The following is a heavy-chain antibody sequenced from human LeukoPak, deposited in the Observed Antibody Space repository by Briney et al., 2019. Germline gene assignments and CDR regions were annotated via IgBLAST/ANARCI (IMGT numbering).Heavy chain of an antibody. V-gene: IGHV4-30-4*08. CDR1: GDSISNGDYY. Sequence: SETLSLTCTVSGDSISNGDYYWSWIRPPPGNGLEWIAYISYSGRTYYHPSLKSRVTISVDTSKNQFSLRMSSVTAADTAVYYCARVAGTNYYYYYMDVWGKGTTVTVSS. J-gene: IGHJ6*03. CDR3: ARVAGTNYYYYYMDV. CDR2: ISYSGRT.